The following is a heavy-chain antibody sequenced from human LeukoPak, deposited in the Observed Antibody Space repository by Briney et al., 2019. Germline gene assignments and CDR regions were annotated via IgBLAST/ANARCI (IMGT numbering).Heavy chain of an antibody. CDR1: GFTFSSYG. V-gene: IGHV3-23*01. CDR3: AKVVSGYHFDY. Sequence: GGSLRLSCAASGFTFSSYGMSWVRRAPGKGPEWVSGISGSGGNTYYADSVKGRFTISRDNSQNKLHLQMNTLRAEDTAVYYCAKVVSGYHFDYWGQGTLVTVSS. J-gene: IGHJ4*02. CDR2: ISGSGGNT. D-gene: IGHD5-12*01.